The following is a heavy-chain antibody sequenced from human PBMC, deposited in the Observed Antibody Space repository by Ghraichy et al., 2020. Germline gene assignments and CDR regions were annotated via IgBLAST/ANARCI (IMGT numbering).Heavy chain of an antibody. Sequence: GGSLRLSCAASGFTFSSYAMSWVRQAPGKGLEWVSAISGSGGSTYYADSVKGRFTISRDNSKNTLYLQMNSLRAEDTAVYYCAKDGLRYFDWLLYYMDVWGKGTTVTVSS. D-gene: IGHD3-9*01. CDR1: GFTFSSYA. CDR2: ISGSGGST. J-gene: IGHJ6*03. CDR3: AKDGLRYFDWLLYYMDV. V-gene: IGHV3-23*01.